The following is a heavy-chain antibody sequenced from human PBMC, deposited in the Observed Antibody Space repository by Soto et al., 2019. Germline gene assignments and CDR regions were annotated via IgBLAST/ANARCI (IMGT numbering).Heavy chain of an antibody. CDR1: GFTFSSYW. D-gene: IGHD6-19*01. CDR3: ARGIVVAGTRWFDP. J-gene: IGHJ5*02. Sequence: GGSLRLSCAASGFTFSSYWMHWVRQAPGKGLVWVSRIHSDGSSTSYADSVKGRFTIFRDNAKNTLYLQMNSLRAEDTAVYYCARGIVVAGTRWFDPWGQGTLVTVSS. V-gene: IGHV3-74*01. CDR2: IHSDGSST.